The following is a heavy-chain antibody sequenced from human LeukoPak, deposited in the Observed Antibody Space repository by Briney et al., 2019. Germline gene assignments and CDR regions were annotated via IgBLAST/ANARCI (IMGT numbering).Heavy chain of an antibody. CDR2: IFYSGTT. Sequence: PSQTLSLTCTVSGGSISSGSYYWSWIRQPAGKGLEWIGSIFYSGTTYFNPSLNSRLTISVDTSKNQFSLKLRSMTAADTAVYYCARSVRRGFNFDSWGQGTLVTVSS. CDR1: GGSISSGSYY. V-gene: IGHV4-39*01. J-gene: IGHJ4*02. CDR3: ARSVRRGFNFDS. D-gene: IGHD1-26*01.